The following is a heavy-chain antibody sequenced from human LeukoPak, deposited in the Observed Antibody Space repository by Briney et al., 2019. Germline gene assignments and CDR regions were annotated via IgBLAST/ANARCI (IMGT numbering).Heavy chain of an antibody. Sequence: GGSLRLSCAASGFTFSSYEMNWVRQAPGKGLEWVSYITSSGSTQGYADSVKGRFTVSRDNARNSLYLEMNGLRAEDTAVYYCAREGKEEADRGGQFDYWGQGDLVTVSS. V-gene: IGHV3-48*03. CDR2: ITSSGSTQ. J-gene: IGHJ4*02. CDR3: AREGKEEADRGGQFDY. D-gene: IGHD6-13*01. CDR1: GFTFSSYE.